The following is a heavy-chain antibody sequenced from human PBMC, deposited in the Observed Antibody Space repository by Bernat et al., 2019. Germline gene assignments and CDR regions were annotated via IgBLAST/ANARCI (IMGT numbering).Heavy chain of an antibody. Sequence: EVQLLESGGGLVQPGGSLRLSFAPSGFTFGSYAIAWVRQAPGKGLEWVSAISGIGGSTYYADSVKGRFTISRDNSKNTLYLQMNSLRAEDTAVYYCAKDLEQLVRGFDYWGQGTLVTVSS. V-gene: IGHV3-23*01. CDR1: GFTFGSYA. CDR2: ISGIGGST. CDR3: AKDLEQLVRGFDY. D-gene: IGHD6-6*01. J-gene: IGHJ4*02.